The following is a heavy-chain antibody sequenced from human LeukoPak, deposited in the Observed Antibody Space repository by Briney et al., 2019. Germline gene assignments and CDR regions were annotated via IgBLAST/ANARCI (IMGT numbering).Heavy chain of an antibody. D-gene: IGHD5-24*01. CDR1: GFTFSNNC. J-gene: IGHJ4*02. CDR3: ARGCLQPDY. V-gene: IGHV3-7*01. Sequence: PGGSLRLSCATSGFTFSNNCLSWVRQAPGKGLDLVASIKGDGNDKYYVDSVKGRFSISRDNAKNSLYLQMNNLRADDSAVYYCARGCLQPDYWGQGTLVTVSS. CDR2: IKGDGNDK.